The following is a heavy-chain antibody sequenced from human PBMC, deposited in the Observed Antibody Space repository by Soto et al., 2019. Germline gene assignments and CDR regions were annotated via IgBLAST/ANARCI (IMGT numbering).Heavy chain of an antibody. CDR2: FSSSGGGT. CDR3: TNANRYCIGPNCCTTDY. J-gene: IGHJ4*02. V-gene: IGHV3-23*01. Sequence: HPGRTVELCSAASELCLSKYPICWVRQASRKGLEWVSTFSSSGGGTYYADSVKGRFTISRDNSKNTLYLQMNSLRAEDTAVYYCTNANRYCIGPNCCTTDYRGPGTLVTVSS. CDR1: ELCLSKYP. D-gene: IGHD2-15*01.